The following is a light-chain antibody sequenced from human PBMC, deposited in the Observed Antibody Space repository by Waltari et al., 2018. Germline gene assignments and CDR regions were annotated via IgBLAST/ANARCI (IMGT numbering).Light chain of an antibody. V-gene: IGLV1-40*01. CDR3: QSYDNSLSVLYV. CDR1: SPNIGAGYD. J-gene: IGLJ1*01. Sequence: QSVLIQPPSVSGAPGQRVTISCTGSSPNIGAGYDVHWYQQLPGTAPKLLIYVNNNRPSGVPDRFSGSKSGTSASLAITGLQAEDEGDYYCQSYDNSLSVLYVFGTGTKVTVL. CDR2: VNN.